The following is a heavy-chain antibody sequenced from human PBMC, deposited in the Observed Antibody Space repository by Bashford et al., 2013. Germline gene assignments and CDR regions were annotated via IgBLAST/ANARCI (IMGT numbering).Heavy chain of an antibody. V-gene: IGHV4-31*03. J-gene: IGHJ4*02. CDR2: LLHGST. CDR1: GGSISSGGLL. CDR3: ASGYSYGYFDY. D-gene: IGHD5-18*01. Sequence: LTCTVSGGSISSGGLLLELDPPXPREGPGVDWVHLLHGSTYYNPSLKSRVTISVDTSKNQFSLKLSSVTAADTAVYYCASGYSYGYFDYWGQGTLVTVSS.